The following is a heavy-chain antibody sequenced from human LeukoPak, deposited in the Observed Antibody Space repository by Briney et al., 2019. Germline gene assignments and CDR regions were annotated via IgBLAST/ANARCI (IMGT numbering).Heavy chain of an antibody. CDR3: ARVFSGWYFYFDS. CDR1: GFTFSSYW. D-gene: IGHD6-19*01. Sequence: AGGSLRLSCAASGFTFSSYWMHWVRQAPGKGLVWVSRINSDGSSTTYADSVKGRFTISRDNAKNTLYLQMNSLRAEDTAMYYCARVFSGWYFYFDSWGQGTLITVSS. V-gene: IGHV3-74*01. J-gene: IGHJ4*02. CDR2: INSDGSST.